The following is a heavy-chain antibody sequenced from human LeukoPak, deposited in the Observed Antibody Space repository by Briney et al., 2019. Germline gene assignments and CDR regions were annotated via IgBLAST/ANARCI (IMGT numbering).Heavy chain of an antibody. J-gene: IGHJ4*02. V-gene: IGHV3-23*01. CDR3: AKDVRGGPIVGAGSVDY. CDR1: GFTFSSYA. CDR2: VSGRGDKK. Sequence: PGGSLRLSCAASGFTFSSYAMYWVRQAPGKGLEWVSTVSGRGDKKYFADSVKGRFTISRDNSKNTLFLQMNSLRAEDTGIYYCAKDVRGGPIVGAGSVDYWGQGTLVTVSS. D-gene: IGHD1-26*01.